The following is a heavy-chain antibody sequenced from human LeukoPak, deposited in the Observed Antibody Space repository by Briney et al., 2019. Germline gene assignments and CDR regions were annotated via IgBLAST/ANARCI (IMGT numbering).Heavy chain of an antibody. Sequence: PVKVSCKASGGTFSSYAISWVRQAPGQGLEWMRGIIPIFGTANYAQKFQGRVTITTDESTSTAYMELSSLRSEDTAVYYCASIYYDSSGYYPYYYYYYMDVWGKGTTVTVSS. CDR2: IIPIFGTA. CDR3: ASIYYDSSGYYPYYYYYYMDV. J-gene: IGHJ6*03. CDR1: GGTFSSYA. D-gene: IGHD3-22*01. V-gene: IGHV1-69*05.